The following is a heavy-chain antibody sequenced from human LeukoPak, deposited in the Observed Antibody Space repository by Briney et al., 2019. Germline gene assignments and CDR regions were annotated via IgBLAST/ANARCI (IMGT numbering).Heavy chain of an antibody. J-gene: IGHJ4*02. CDR1: GYTFTGYF. CDR2: VHPNSGAT. Sequence: ASVKVSCKASGYTFTGYFLHWVRQAPGQGLEWLGWVHPNSGATNYAQKFQGRVTMTRDTSISTAYMELSGLISEDTAVYSCARDRGASSELDYWGQGTLVTVSS. D-gene: IGHD6-13*01. CDR3: ARDRGASSELDY. V-gene: IGHV1-2*02.